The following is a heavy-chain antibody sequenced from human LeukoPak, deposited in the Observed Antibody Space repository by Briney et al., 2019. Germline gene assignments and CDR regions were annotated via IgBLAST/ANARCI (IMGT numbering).Heavy chain of an antibody. CDR2: ITTTIGDT. CDR1: GFTFSNYA. V-gene: IGHV3-21*01. J-gene: IGHJ4*02. Sequence: SGGSLRLSCAASGFTFSNYAMTWVRQAPGKGLEWVSTITTTIGDTHYAASVKGRFTISRDNAKNSLYLQMNSLRAEDTAVYYCARVAYCSSTSCYKMYSDYWGQGTLVTVSS. CDR3: ARVAYCSSTSCYKMYSDY. D-gene: IGHD2-2*01.